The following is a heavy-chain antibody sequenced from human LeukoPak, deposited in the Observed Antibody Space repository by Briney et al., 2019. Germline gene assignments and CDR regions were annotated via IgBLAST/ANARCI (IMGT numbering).Heavy chain of an antibody. CDR3: AKDYAFGAVAGS. D-gene: IGHD6-19*01. CDR1: GFTFSSYA. CDR2: ISYDGSNK. V-gene: IGHV3-30-3*01. J-gene: IGHJ1*01. Sequence: GGSLRLSCAASGFTFSSYAMHWVRQAPGKGLEWVAVISYDGSNKYYADSVKGRFTISRDNAKNSLYLQMNSLRAEDTALYYCAKDYAFGAVAGSWGQGTLVTVSS.